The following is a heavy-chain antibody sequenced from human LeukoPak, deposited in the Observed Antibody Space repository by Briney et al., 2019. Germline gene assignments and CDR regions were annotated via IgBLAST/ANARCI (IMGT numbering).Heavy chain of an antibody. V-gene: IGHV3-30*02. CDR2: MCSDGSDK. J-gene: IGHJ4*02. CDR1: GFTFSNYA. Sequence: GGSLRLSCAASGFTFSNYAMHWVRQAPGKGLEWVAIMCSDGSDKYHVNSVEGRFTISRGTSKNTLYLQMNNLRTEDTAVYYCAKDGGTVCHVINYSFDSWGQGTLVTVSS. D-gene: IGHD1-1*01. CDR3: AKDGGTVCHVINYSFDS.